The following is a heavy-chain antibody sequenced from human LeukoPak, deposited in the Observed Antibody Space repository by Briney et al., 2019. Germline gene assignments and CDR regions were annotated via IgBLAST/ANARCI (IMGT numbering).Heavy chain of an antibody. J-gene: IGHJ5*02. CDR2: ISSSGSTI. CDR3: ARDLFGSFGEREGDWFDP. D-gene: IGHD1-1*01. Sequence: GGSLRLSCAASGFTFSDYYMSWIRQAPGKGLEWVSYISSSGSTIYYADSVKGRFTISRDNAKNSLYLKMNSLRAEDTAVYYCARDLFGSFGEREGDWFDPWGQGTLVTVSS. CDR1: GFTFSDYY. V-gene: IGHV3-11*01.